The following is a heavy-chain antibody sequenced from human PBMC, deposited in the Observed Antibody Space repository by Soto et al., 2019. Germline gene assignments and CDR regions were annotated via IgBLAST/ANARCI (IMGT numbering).Heavy chain of an antibody. CDR1: GGSIGSGTYS. CDR2: IHHSGST. D-gene: IGHD3-9*01. J-gene: IGHJ3*02. Sequence: QVQLQESGSGLVKPSQTLSLTCAVSGGSIGSGTYSWSWIRQPPGKGLEWIGYIHHSGSTYYNPSLQSRVTISVDRSRNQCSRKLSSVTAADTAVYYCARLLRYFDWPDACDIWGQGTMVAVSS. CDR3: ARLLRYFDWPDACDI. V-gene: IGHV4-30-2*01.